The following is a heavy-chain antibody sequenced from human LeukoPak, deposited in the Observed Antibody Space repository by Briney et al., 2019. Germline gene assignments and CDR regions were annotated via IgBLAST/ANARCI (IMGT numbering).Heavy chain of an antibody. D-gene: IGHD3-10*01. J-gene: IGHJ4*02. V-gene: IGHV4-59*12. Sequence: NPSETLSLTCTVSGGSISSYYWSWIRQPPGKGLEWIGYIYYSGSTYYNPSLKSRVTISVDTSKNQFSLKLSSVTAADTAVYYCARDRHYYGSGSYYNEATYYFDYWGQGTLVTVSS. CDR3: ARDRHYYGSGSYYNEATYYFDY. CDR2: IYYSGST. CDR1: GGSISSYY.